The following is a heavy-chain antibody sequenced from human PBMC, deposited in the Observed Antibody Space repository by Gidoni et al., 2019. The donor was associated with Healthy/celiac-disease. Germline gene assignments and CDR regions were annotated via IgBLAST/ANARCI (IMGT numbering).Heavy chain of an antibody. D-gene: IGHD2-2*01. CDR1: GGSFSGYY. Sequence: QVQLQQWGAGLLKPSETLSLTCAVYGGSFSGYYWSWFRQPPGKGLEWIGEINHSGSTNYNPSLKSRVTISVDTSKNQFSLKLSSVTAADTAVYYCAYCSSTSCLDDAFDIWGQGTMVTVSS. CDR2: INHSGST. V-gene: IGHV4-34*01. J-gene: IGHJ3*02. CDR3: AYCSSTSCLDDAFDI.